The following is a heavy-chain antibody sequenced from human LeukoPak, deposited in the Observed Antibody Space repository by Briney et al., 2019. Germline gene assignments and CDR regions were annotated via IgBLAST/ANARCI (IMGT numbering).Heavy chain of an antibody. J-gene: IGHJ4*02. CDR1: GGSISTYY. Sequence: PSETLSLTCTVSGGSISTYYWNWVRQPPGNGLEWIGEVDHSGSTNYNPSLKTRVATPVDTSKNQFSLNLTSLTAADAAVYYCAPGPRWGQGTLVSVSS. CDR3: APGPR. CDR2: VDHSGST. V-gene: IGHV4-34*01.